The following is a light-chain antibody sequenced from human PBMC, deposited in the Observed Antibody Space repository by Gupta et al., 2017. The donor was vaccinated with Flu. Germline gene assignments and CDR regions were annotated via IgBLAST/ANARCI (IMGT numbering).Light chain of an antibody. Sequence: DIQMTQSPSSLSASVGDRVTITCRASQSISSYFNWYQQKPSKAPKLLIYAVSNLQSGVPSRFSGSGSGTDFTLTISTLQPEDFATYYCQQSYSNPWTFGQGTKVEI. CDR1: QSISSY. V-gene: IGKV1-39*01. J-gene: IGKJ1*01. CDR3: QQSYSNPWT. CDR2: AVS.